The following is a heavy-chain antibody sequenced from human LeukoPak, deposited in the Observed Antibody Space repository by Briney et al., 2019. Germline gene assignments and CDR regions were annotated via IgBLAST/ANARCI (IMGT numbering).Heavy chain of an antibody. CDR3: ARDAESVGPGMGATNYYYYYMDV. CDR2: MNPNSGGT. CDR1: GYSFTSYD. V-gene: IGHV1-2*02. Sequence: ASVKVSCKASGYSFTSYDINWVRQATGQGLEWMGWMNPNSGGTNYAQRFQGRVTMTRDTSISTAYMELSRLRSDDTAVYYCARDAESVGPGMGATNYYYYYMDVWGKGTTVTISS. J-gene: IGHJ6*03. D-gene: IGHD1-26*01.